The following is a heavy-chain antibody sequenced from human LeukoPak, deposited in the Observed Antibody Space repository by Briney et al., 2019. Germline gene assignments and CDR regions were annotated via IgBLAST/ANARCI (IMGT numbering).Heavy chain of an antibody. CDR3: ARDKDSGIDY. CDR1: GGSIRSYY. D-gene: IGHD1-26*01. Sequence: SETLSLTCTVSGGSIRSYYWSWIRQPPGKGLEWIGYVYNSGSTYYSPSLKSRVTISVATSKNQFPLRLSSVTAADTAVYYCARDKDSGIDYWGQGTLVTVSS. V-gene: IGHV4-59*01. J-gene: IGHJ4*02. CDR2: VYNSGST.